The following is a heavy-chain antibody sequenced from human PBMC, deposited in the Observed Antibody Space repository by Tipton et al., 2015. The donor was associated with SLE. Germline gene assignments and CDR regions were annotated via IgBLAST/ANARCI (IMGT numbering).Heavy chain of an antibody. D-gene: IGHD2-15*01. Sequence: TLSLTCRVSGGPIIGSHWSWIRQHPGKGLEWIGHIYYSGNTYYNPSLGGRVTISLDTSKSQFSLKLTSVTAADTAVYYCARGVAGYYSFCYMDVWGKGTTVTVSS. CDR2: IYYSGNT. CDR3: ARGVAGYYSFCYMDV. V-gene: IGHV4-31*03. CDR1: GGPIIGSH. J-gene: IGHJ6*03.